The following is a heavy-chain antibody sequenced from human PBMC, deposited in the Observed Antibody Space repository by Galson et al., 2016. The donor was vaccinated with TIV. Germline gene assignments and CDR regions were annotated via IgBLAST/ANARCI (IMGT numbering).Heavy chain of an antibody. CDR2: IKTNTDGGTT. CDR3: TTKRGFLEWLSFFHY. D-gene: IGHD3-3*01. J-gene: IGHJ4*02. V-gene: IGHV3-15*01. Sequence: SLRLSCAASGFTFTNAWMSWVRQAPGRGPEWVGRIKTNTDGGTTDYAAPVKGRFAISRDDSKNTLYLQMNSLKTEDTAVYYCTTKRGFLEWLSFFHYWGQGTLVTVPS. CDR1: GFTFTNAW.